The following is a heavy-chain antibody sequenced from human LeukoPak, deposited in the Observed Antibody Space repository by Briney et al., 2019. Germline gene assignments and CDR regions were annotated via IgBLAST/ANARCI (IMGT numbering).Heavy chain of an antibody. CDR2: IYYSGST. Sequence: PSETLSLTCTVSGGSISSYYWSWIRQPPGKGLEWIGYIYYSGSTNYNPSLKSRVTISVDTSKNQFSLKLSSVTAADTAVYYCARGGDSSGYYYPVFGYWGQGTLVTVSS. D-gene: IGHD3-22*01. CDR1: GGSISSYY. V-gene: IGHV4-59*01. J-gene: IGHJ4*02. CDR3: ARGGDSSGYYYPVFGY.